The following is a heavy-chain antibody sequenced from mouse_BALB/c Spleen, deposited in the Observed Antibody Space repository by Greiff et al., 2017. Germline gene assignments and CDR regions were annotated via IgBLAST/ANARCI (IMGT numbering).Heavy chain of an antibody. Sequence: EVKLVESGGGLVKPGGSLKLSCAASGFTFSSYAMSWVRQSPEKRLEWVAEISSGGSYTYYPDTVTGRFTISRDNAKNTLYLEMSSLRSEDTAMYYCARERGYDEGYAMDYWGQGTSVTVSA. CDR3: ARERGYDEGYAMDY. D-gene: IGHD2-2*01. J-gene: IGHJ4*01. CDR2: ISSGGSYT. CDR1: GFTFSSYA. V-gene: IGHV5-9-4*01.